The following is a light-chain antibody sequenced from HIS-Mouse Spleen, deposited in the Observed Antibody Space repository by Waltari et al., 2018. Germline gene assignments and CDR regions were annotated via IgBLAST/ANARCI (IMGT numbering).Light chain of an antibody. V-gene: IGKV3-15*01. CDR2: GAS. Sequence: EIVITQSPATLSVSPGGRATLSCRASQSVSSNLAWYQQKPGQAPRLLIYGASTRATGIPARFSGSGSGTEFTLTISSMQSEDFAVYYCQQYNNWPPAYTFGQGTKLEIK. CDR3: QQYNNWPPAYT. J-gene: IGKJ2*01. CDR1: QSVSSN.